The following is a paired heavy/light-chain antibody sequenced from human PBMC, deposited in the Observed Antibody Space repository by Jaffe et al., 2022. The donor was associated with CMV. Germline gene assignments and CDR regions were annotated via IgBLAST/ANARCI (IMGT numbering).Heavy chain of an antibody. D-gene: IGHD2-2*01. Sequence: QLQLQESGPGLVKPSETLSLTCTVSGGSISSSSYYWGWIRQPPGKGLEWIGSIYYSGSTYYNPSLKSRVTISVDTSKNQFSLKLSSVTAADTAVYYCARNQPLRFGLGPVYYFDYWGQGTLVTVSS. CDR3: ARNQPLRFGLGPVYYFDY. V-gene: IGHV4-39*01. CDR2: IYYSGST. CDR1: GGSISSSSYY. J-gene: IGHJ4*02.
Light chain of an antibody. CDR2: AAS. J-gene: IGKJ2*02. CDR3: QQSYSTPGGT. Sequence: DIQMTQSPSSLSASVGDRVTITCRASQSISSYLNWYQQKPGKAPKLLIYAASSLQSGVPSRFSGSGSGTDFTLTISSLQPEDFATYYCQQSYSTPGGTFGQGTKLEIK. CDR1: QSISSY. V-gene: IGKV1-39*01.